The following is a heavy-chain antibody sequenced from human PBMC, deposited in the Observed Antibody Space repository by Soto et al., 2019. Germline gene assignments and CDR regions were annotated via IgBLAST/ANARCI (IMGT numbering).Heavy chain of an antibody. Sequence: SETLSLTCTASGDSISNSDYYWNWIRQSPGKGLEWIASIDYSGSTYYNPSLKSRVVISADTSKNLFSLKLRSVTAADTALYFCDRDGPYYYGFDVWGQGTTVTVSS. CDR3: DRDGPYYYGFDV. V-gene: IGHV4-30-4*01. J-gene: IGHJ6*02. CDR2: IDYSGST. CDR1: GDSISNSDYY.